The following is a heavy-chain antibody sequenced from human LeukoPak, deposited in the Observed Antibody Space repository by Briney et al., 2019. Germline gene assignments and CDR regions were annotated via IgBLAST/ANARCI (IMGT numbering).Heavy chain of an antibody. Sequence: GGSLRLSCVASGFSLSSFGMSWVRQAPGKGLEWVSGISGNGDSTYYADSVKGRFTISRDNSKNTLFLQMNSLRAEDTAVYYCAGPTTLTGLDVWGQGTTVTVSS. J-gene: IGHJ6*02. CDR3: AGPTTLTGLDV. CDR2: ISGNGDST. CDR1: GFSLSSFG. D-gene: IGHD1-1*01. V-gene: IGHV3-23*01.